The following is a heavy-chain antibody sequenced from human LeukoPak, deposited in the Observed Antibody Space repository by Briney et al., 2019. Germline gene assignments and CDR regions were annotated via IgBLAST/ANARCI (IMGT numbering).Heavy chain of an antibody. CDR1: FSTFNKAW. Sequence: GGSLRLSCAASFSTFNKAWMNWVRQAPGKGLEWVGRIKSRADGGTTDYATPVKDRFTISRDDSENTAFLQMDSLKTEDTAIYYCSTHPTSGFWGQGTLVTVSS. CDR3: STHPTSGF. CDR2: IKSRADGGTT. D-gene: IGHD2-15*01. V-gene: IGHV3-15*07. J-gene: IGHJ4*02.